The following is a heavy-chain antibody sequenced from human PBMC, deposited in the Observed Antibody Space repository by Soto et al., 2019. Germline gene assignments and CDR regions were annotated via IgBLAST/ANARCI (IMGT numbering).Heavy chain of an antibody. D-gene: IGHD3-10*01. CDR3: AGKVAGDYYYGMDV. V-gene: IGHV4-34*01. Sequence: PPEKLSLTYAVYGGSFSGYYWSWIRQPPGKGLEWIGEINHSGSTNYNPSLKSRVTISVDTSKNQFSLKLSSLTAADTAVFYCAGKVAGDYYYGMDVWGQGTSVT. CDR1: GGSFSGYY. J-gene: IGHJ6*02. CDR2: INHSGST.